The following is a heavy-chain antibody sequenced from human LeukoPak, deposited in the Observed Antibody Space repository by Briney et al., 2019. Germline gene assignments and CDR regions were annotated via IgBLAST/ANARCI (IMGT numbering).Heavy chain of an antibody. V-gene: IGHV1-18*01. CDR2: ISGYNGDT. Sequence: ASVKVSCKSSNYTFSSYGISWVRQAPGQGLEWMGWISGYNGDTNYAQKFQGRLTMSTDTSTTTTYVELRSLGSDDTAVYYCARDFAIYSYYMDVWGKGTTVTISS. D-gene: IGHD2-15*01. J-gene: IGHJ6*03. CDR3: ARDFAIYSYYMDV. CDR1: NYTFSSYG.